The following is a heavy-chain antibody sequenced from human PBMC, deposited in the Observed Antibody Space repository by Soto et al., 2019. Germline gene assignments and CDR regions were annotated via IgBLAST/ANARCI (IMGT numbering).Heavy chain of an antibody. D-gene: IGHD2-2*01. J-gene: IGHJ5*02. Sequence: SETLSLTCTVSGGSINSSSYHWGWIRQPPGKGLEWIGSIYYSGSTYYNPSLKSRVTISVVTSKNQISLKLSSVTAADTAVYYCATGLPAATRYNWFDPWGQGTLVTVSS. CDR1: GGSINSSSYH. V-gene: IGHV4-39*02. CDR2: IYYSGST. CDR3: ATGLPAATRYNWFDP.